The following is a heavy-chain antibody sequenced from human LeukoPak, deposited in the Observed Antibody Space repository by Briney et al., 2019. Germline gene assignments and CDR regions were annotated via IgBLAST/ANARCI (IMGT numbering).Heavy chain of an antibody. D-gene: IGHD3-22*01. J-gene: IGHJ5*02. Sequence: VASVTVSCKVSGYTLTELSMHWVRQAPGKGVAWMGGFDPEDGETIYAQKFQGRVTITEDTSTDTVYMELSSLRSADTALFSFATEYYYDSSDRGPFDPWGQGTLVTVSS. CDR3: ATEYYYDSSDRGPFDP. CDR1: GYTLTELS. CDR2: FDPEDGET. V-gene: IGHV1-24*01.